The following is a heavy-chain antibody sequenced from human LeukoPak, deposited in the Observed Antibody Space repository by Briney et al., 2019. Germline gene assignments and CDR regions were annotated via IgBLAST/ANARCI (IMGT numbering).Heavy chain of an antibody. J-gene: IGHJ4*02. CDR2: ISYDGSNK. CDR1: GFTFSSYA. V-gene: IGHV3-30-3*01. CDR3: AAYYDYVWGSYRYDY. Sequence: GRSLRLSCAASGFTFSSYAMHWVRQAPGKGLEWVAVISYDGSNKYYADSVKGRFTISRDNSKNTLYLQMNSLRAEDTAVYYCAAYYDYVWGSYRYDYWGQGTLVTVSS. D-gene: IGHD3-16*02.